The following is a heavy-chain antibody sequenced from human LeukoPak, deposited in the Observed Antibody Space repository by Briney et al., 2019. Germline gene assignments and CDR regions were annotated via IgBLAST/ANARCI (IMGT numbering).Heavy chain of an antibody. D-gene: IGHD6-13*01. CDR2: IYYSGST. CDR1: GGSISSSSYY. Sequence: SETLSLTCTVSGGSISSSSYYWGWIRQPPGKGLEWIGSIYYSGSTYYNPSLKSRVTISVDTSKNQFSLKLSSVTAADTAVYYCARDGRGVEQYFQHWGQGTLVTVSS. V-gene: IGHV4-39*07. CDR3: ARDGRGVEQYFQH. J-gene: IGHJ1*01.